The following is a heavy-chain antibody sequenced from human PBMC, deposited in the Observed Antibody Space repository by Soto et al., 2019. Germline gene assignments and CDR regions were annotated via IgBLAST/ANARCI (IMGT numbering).Heavy chain of an antibody. CDR1: GGTFSSYT. V-gene: IGHV1-69*04. Sequence: SVKVSCKASGGTFSSYTISWVRQAPGQGLEWMGRIIPILGIANYAQKFQGRVTITADKSTSTAYMELSSLRSEDTAVYYCAREIYTYYYGMDVWGQGTTVTVSS. CDR3: AREIYTYYYGMDV. D-gene: IGHD2-2*02. CDR2: IIPILGIA. J-gene: IGHJ6*02.